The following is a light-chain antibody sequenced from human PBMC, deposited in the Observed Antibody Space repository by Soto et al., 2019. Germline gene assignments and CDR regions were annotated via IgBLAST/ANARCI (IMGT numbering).Light chain of an antibody. CDR2: AAS. J-gene: IGKJ3*01. V-gene: IGKV1-9*01. CDR3: QPLNSYPWGFT. CDR1: QGISSY. Sequence: DIQLTQSPSFLSASVGDRVTITCRARQGISSYLAWYQQKPGKAPELLIYAASSLQSGVPSRFSSSGSGTEFTLTISSLQTEDFATVYCQPLNSYPWGFTFGPGTKVDIK.